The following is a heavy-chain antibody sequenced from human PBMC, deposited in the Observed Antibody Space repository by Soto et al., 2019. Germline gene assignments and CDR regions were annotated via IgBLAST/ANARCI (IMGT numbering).Heavy chain of an antibody. CDR3: ARDPGYSYGYN. V-gene: IGHV1-3*01. CDR1: GYTFTSYA. D-gene: IGHD5-18*01. J-gene: IGHJ4*02. CDR2: INAGNGNT. Sequence: QVQLVQSGAEVKKPGASVKVSCKASGYTFTSYAMHWVRQAPGQRLEWMGWINAGNGNTKYSQKFQGRVTITRDTSASTAYMELSSLRSEDTAVYYCARDPGYSYGYNWGQGPLVPVSS.